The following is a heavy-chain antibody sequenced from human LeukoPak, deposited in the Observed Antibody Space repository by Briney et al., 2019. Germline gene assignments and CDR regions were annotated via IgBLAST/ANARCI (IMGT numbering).Heavy chain of an antibody. V-gene: IGHV1-18*01. CDR3: ARGHNERVFYMDV. J-gene: IGHJ6*03. D-gene: IGHD2-8*01. Sequence: GASVKVSCKASDYTFTSYGINWVRQAPGQGLEWMGWINNYNGNRNYAQKVQGRVTMTSYTSTSTAYMELRSLRSDDTAVYYCARGHNERVFYMDVWGKGTTVTVSS. CDR2: INNYNGNR. CDR1: DYTFTSYG.